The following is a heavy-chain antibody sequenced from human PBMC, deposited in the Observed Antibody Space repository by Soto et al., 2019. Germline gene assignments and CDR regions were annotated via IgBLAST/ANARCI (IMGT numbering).Heavy chain of an antibody. Sequence: EVQLMESGGGLVQPGGSLRLSCAASGFTFSSYSMNWVRQAPGKGLEWVSYISSSSSTIYYADSVKGRFTISRDNAKNSLYLQMNSLRDEDTAVYYCARGPLSADPYYYYGMDVWGQGTTVTVSS. CDR1: GFTFSSYS. CDR2: ISSSSSTI. V-gene: IGHV3-48*02. D-gene: IGHD2-2*01. CDR3: ARGPLSADPYYYYGMDV. J-gene: IGHJ6*02.